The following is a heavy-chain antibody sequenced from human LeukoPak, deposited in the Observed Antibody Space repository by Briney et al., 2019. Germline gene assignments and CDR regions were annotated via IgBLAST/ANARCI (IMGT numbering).Heavy chain of an antibody. D-gene: IGHD6-19*01. J-gene: IGHJ4*02. V-gene: IGHV3-23*01. Sequence: GGSLRLSCAASGFTFSSHAMSWVRQAPGKGLEWVSGISGGGGSTYYADSVKGRFTISRDNSKNTLYLQMNSLRAEDTAVYYCAKRLMYSNGWYYFDYWGQGTLVTVSS. CDR2: ISGGGGST. CDR1: GFTFSSHA. CDR3: AKRLMYSNGWYYFDY.